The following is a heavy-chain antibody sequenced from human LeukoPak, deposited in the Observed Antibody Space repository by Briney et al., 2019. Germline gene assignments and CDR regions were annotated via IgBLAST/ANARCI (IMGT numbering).Heavy chain of an antibody. CDR2: ISKSGDIT. D-gene: IGHD1-1*01. V-gene: IGHV3-23*01. CDR3: AKDASTTNNFYFFDY. CDR1: GFTFTNYA. J-gene: IGHJ4*02. Sequence: GGSLRLSCAASGFTFTNYAMTWVRQAPGKGLEWISGISKSGDITFYADSVKGRFTISRDTSKSAVYLQMNNLRAEDTAIYYCAKDASTTNNFYFFDYWDQGALATVSS.